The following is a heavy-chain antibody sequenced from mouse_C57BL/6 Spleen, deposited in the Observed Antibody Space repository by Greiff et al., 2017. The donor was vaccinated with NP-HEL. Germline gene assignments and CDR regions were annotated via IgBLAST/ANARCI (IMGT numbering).Heavy chain of an antibody. V-gene: IGHV5-9-1*02. J-gene: IGHJ2*01. CDR3: TRWGGTGTRWFDY. CDR2: ISSGGDYI. Sequence: EVQLVESGEGLVKPGGSLKLSCAASGFTFSSYAMSWVRQTPEKRLEWVAYISSGGDYIYYADTVKGRFTISRDNARNTLYLQMSSLKSEDTAMYYGTRWGGTGTRWFDYWGQSTTLTVSS. CDR1: GFTFSSYA. D-gene: IGHD4-1*01.